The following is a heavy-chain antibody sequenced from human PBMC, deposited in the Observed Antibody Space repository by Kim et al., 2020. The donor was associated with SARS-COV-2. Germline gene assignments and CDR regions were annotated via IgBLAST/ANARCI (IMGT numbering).Heavy chain of an antibody. CDR3: ARGLDTAMVTLDY. J-gene: IGHJ4*02. V-gene: IGHV3-21*01. D-gene: IGHD5-18*01. CDR2: ISSSSSYI. CDR1: GFTFSSYS. Sequence: GGSLRLSCAASGFTFSSYSMNWVRQAPGKGLEWVSSISSSSSYIYYADSVKGRFTISRDNAKNSLYLQMNSLRAEDTAVYYCARGLDTAMVTLDYWGQGTLVTVSS.